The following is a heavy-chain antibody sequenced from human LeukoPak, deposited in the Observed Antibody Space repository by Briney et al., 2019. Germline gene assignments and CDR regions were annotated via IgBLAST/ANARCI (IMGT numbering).Heavy chain of an antibody. CDR1: GGSISSGGYS. CDR3: ARVTYDYVWGSYRAGYFGY. CDR2: IYHSGST. D-gene: IGHD3-16*02. Sequence: SETLSLTCAVSGGSISSGGYSWSWIRQPPGKGLEWIGYIYHSGSTYYNPSLKSRVTISVDRSKNQFSLKLSSVTAADTAVYYCARVTYDYVWGSYRAGYFGYWGQGTLVTVSS. J-gene: IGHJ4*02. V-gene: IGHV4-30-2*01.